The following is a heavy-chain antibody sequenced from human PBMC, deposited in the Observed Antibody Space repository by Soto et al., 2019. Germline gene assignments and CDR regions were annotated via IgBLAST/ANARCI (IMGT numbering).Heavy chain of an antibody. Sequence: QLQLRESGPGLVKPSETLSLTCTVSGNSISGTSSFWAWIRQPLGKNLEWIGSVYYTGSTYYNSSLKSRVSISIDTSKNQFFLSLNSVTAADTAVYYCTRRVRSTGLLDYWGQGALVTVSS. V-gene: IGHV4-39*01. CDR1: GNSISGTSSF. CDR3: TRRVRSTGLLDY. CDR2: VYYTGST. D-gene: IGHD4-4*01. J-gene: IGHJ4*02.